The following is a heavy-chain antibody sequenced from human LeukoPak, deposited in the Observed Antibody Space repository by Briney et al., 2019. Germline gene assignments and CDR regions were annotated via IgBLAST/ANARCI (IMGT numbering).Heavy chain of an antibody. V-gene: IGHV3-21*01. CDR1: RFTFCSYS. J-gene: IGHJ6*03. D-gene: IGHD2-21*01. CDR2: ITSSRSYT. Sequence: GGTLRLSCAASRFTFCSYSMNWVGPAPGQGREWVSSITSSRSYTLYADSVRGRFTTSRDNPKKSLYLQMNSLRAEDTAIYYRARDPYTVAYGTSYYYYMDVWGKGATVTISS. CDR3: ARDPYTVAYGTSYYYYMDV.